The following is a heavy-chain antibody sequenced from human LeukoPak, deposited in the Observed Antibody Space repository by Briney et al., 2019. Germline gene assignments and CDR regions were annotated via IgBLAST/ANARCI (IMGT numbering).Heavy chain of an antibody. V-gene: IGHV3-13*01. J-gene: IGHJ6*02. CDR1: GFTFSSYD. CDR3: ARENTIPNYYGMDV. CDR2: IGTAGDT. D-gene: IGHD3-9*01. Sequence: GGSLRLSCAASGFTFSSYDMHWVRHATGKGLEWVSAIGTAGDTYYPGSVKGRFTISRENAKNSLYLQMNSLRAGDTAVYYCARENTIPNYYGMDVWGQGTTVTVSS.